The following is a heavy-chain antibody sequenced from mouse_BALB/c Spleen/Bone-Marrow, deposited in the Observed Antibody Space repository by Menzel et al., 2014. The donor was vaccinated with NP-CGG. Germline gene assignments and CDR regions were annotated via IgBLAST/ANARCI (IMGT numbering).Heavy chain of an antibody. CDR2: ISSGGSYT. CDR3: ARDSSGYFDY. CDR1: GFTFSYYG. V-gene: IGHV5-9-4*01. J-gene: IGHJ2*01. Sequence: EVQLMESGGGLVKPGGSLKLSCAASGFTFSYYGMPWVRQSPEKRLEWVAEISSGGSYTYYPDTVTGRFTISRDNAKNTLYLEMSSLRSEATAMYYCARDSSGYFDYWGQGTTLTVSS. D-gene: IGHD3-1*01.